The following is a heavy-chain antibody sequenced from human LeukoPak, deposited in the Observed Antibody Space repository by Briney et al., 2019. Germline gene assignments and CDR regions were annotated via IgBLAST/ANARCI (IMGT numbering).Heavy chain of an antibody. CDR2: IIPIFGTA. Sequence: SVKVSCKASGGTFSSYAISWVRQAPGQGLEWMGGIIPIFGTANYAQKFQGGVTITADESTSTAYMELSSLRSEDTAVYYCARMGELNWAYYYYGMDVWGQGTTVTVSS. J-gene: IGHJ6*02. CDR1: GGTFSSYA. CDR3: ARMGELNWAYYYYGMDV. V-gene: IGHV1-69*13. D-gene: IGHD3-16*01.